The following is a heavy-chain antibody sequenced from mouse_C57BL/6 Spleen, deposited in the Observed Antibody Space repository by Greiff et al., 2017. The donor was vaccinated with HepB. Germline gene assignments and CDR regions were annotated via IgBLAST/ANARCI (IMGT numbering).Heavy chain of an antibody. CDR3: ARRSSGLDY. Sequence: DVKLQESGPGLVKPSQSLSLTCSVTGYSITSGYYWNWIRQFPGNKLEWMGYISYDGSNNYNPSLKNRISITRDTSKNQFFLKLNSVTTEDTATYYCARRSSGLDYWGQGTTLTVSS. J-gene: IGHJ2*01. V-gene: IGHV3-6*01. CDR2: ISYDGSN. CDR1: GYSITSGYY. D-gene: IGHD3-2*02.